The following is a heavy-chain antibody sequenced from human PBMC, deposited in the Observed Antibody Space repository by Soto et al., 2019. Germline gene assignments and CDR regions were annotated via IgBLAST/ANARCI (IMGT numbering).Heavy chain of an antibody. CDR2: IYYSGST. V-gene: IGHV4-61*01. CDR3: ARERPDGSRLDP. CDR1: GGSVSSGSYY. J-gene: IGHJ5*02. Sequence: SETLSLTCSVSGGSVSSGSYYWSWIRQPPGKGLEWIGYIYYSGSTNYNPSLKSRVTISVDTSKNQFSLKLSSVTAADTAVYYCARERPDGSRLDPWGQGTLVTVSS. D-gene: IGHD6-13*01.